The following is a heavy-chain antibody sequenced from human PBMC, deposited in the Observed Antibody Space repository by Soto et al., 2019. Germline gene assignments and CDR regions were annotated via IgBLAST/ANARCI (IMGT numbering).Heavy chain of an antibody. V-gene: IGHV1-8*01. CDR2: MNPNSGNT. J-gene: IGHJ4*02. CDR3: ARGDLGYCSGGSCYPWRRGGLIDY. CDR1: GYTFTSYD. D-gene: IGHD2-15*01. Sequence: GASVKVSCKASGYTFTSYDINWVRQATGQGLEWMGWMNPNSGNTGYAQKFQGRVTMTRNTSISTAYMELSSLRSEDTAVYYCARGDLGYCSGGSCYPWRRGGLIDYWGQGTLVTVSS.